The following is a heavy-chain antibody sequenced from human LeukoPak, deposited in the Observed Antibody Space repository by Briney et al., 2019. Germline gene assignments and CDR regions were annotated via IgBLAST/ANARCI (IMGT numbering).Heavy chain of an antibody. V-gene: IGHV2-5*02. D-gene: IGHD4-17*01. J-gene: IGHJ4*02. Sequence: SGPTLVKPTQTLTLTCTFSGFALDTVGVGVGWIRQPPGRALEWLALIYWDDDERSSPSLKSRLTITKDTSKSQVVLTLTNMEPVDTATYYCAHTGGYVDYYFDYWGQGALVTVSS. CDR1: GFALDTVGVG. CDR3: AHTGGYVDYYFDY. CDR2: IYWDDDE.